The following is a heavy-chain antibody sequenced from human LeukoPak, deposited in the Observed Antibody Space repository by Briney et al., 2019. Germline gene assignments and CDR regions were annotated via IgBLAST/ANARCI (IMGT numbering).Heavy chain of an antibody. V-gene: IGHV1-2*02. CDR3: ARVLASAGISDGFDI. Sequence: ASVKVSCKASGYTFTGYYMHWVRQAPGQGLEWMGWINPNSGGTNYAQTFQGRVTMTRDTSISTAYMELSRLRSDDTAVYYCARVLASAGISDGFDIWGQGTLVTVSS. D-gene: IGHD6-13*01. J-gene: IGHJ3*02. CDR2: INPNSGGT. CDR1: GYTFTGYY.